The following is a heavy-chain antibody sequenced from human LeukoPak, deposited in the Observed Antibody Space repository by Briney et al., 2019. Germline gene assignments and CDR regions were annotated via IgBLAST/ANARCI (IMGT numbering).Heavy chain of an antibody. CDR2: IYYSGST. V-gene: IGHV4-30-4*08. J-gene: IGHJ5*01. CDR3: ATVLSYTSGPDS. D-gene: IGHD6-25*01. Sequence: PSQTLSLTCTVSGGSISSGDYYWSWIRQPPGKGLEWIGCIYYSGSTYYHPSLKSRVTISVDRSKNQFSLKLSSVTAADTAVYYCATVLSYTSGPDSWGQGTLVTVSS. CDR1: GGSISSGDYY.